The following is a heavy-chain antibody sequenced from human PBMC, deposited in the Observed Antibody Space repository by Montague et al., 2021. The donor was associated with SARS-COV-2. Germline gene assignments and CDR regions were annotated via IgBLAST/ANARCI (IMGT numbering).Heavy chain of an antibody. V-gene: IGHV6-1*01. CDR2: TYYRSKWYN. CDR3: ARDTEYSIDH. J-gene: IGHJ4*02. CDR1: GDSVSSNTVA. Sequence: CAISGDSVSSNTVAWNWFRQSPSRGLEWLGRTYYRSKWYNDYAVSMQSRVTNNPDTSKNQFSLHVNSVTTEDTAVYYGARDTEYSIDHWGQGLLVTVSS. D-gene: IGHD6-6*01.